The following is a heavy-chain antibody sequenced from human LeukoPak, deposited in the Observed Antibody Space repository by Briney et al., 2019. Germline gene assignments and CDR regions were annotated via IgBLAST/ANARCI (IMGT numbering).Heavy chain of an antibody. D-gene: IGHD2-15*01. CDR3: ATISCSGGSCYSGTMFDY. J-gene: IGHJ4*02. V-gene: IGHV1-24*01. CDR1: GYTLTELS. CDR2: FDPEDGET. Sequence: GASVKVSCKVSGYTLTELSMHWVRQAPGKGLEWMGGFDPEDGETIYAQKFQGRVTMTEDTSTDTAYMELSSLRSEDTAVYYCATISCSGGSCYSGTMFDYWGQGTLVTVSS.